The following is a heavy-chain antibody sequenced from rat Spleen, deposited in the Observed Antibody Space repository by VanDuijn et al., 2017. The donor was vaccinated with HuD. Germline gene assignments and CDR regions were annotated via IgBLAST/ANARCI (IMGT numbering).Heavy chain of an antibody. J-gene: IGHJ2*01. D-gene: IGHD4-3*01. CDR1: GFTFSNYD. V-gene: IGHV5-7*01. CDR3: ARHNSGYGYFDY. CDR2: ISYDGSST. Sequence: EVQLVESGGGLVQPGRSLKLSCAASGFTFSNYDMAWVRQAPTKGLEWVATISYDGSSTYYRDSVKGRFTISRDNAKSTLYLQMDSLRSEDTATYDCARHNSGYGYFDYWGQGVMVTVSS.